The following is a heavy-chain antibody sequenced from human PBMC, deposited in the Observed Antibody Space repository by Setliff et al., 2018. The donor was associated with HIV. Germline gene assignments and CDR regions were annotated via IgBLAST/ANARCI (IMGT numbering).Heavy chain of an antibody. CDR2: ISAYNDNT. V-gene: IGHV1-18*01. CDR3: VRDESSYYDSSGYLVFDH. D-gene: IGHD3-22*01. Sequence: ASVKVSCKASGGTFSRYAISWVRQAPGQGLEWMGWISAYNDNTNYAQKLQGSVTMTTDTSTRTAYMELRSLRSDDTAVYYCVRDESSYYDSSGYLVFDHWGQGTLVTVSS. J-gene: IGHJ4*02. CDR1: GGTFSRYA.